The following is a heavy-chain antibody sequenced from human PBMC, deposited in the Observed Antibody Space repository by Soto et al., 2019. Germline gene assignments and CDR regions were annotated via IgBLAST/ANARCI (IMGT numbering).Heavy chain of an antibody. CDR1: GFTFSSYG. V-gene: IGHV3-30*18. CDR2: ISYDGSNK. CDR3: AKVPSPGPHDAFDI. J-gene: IGHJ3*02. Sequence: GGSLRLSRAASGFTFSSYGMHWVRQAPGKGLEWVAVISYDGSNKYYADSVKGRFTISRDNSKNTLYLQMNSLRAEDTAVYYCAKVPSPGPHDAFDIWGQGTMVTVSS.